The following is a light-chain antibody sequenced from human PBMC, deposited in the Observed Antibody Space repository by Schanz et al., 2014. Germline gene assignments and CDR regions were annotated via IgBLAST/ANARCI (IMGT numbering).Light chain of an antibody. J-gene: IGLJ3*02. CDR1: SSNIGAGYD. V-gene: IGLV1-40*01. Sequence: QSVLTQPPSVSGAPGQRVTISCTGSSSNIGAGYDVHWYQQLPGTAPKLLIYGNDNRPSGVPDRFSGSKSGTSASLAITGLQAEDEADYYCSSYAGSINWVFGGGTKLTVL. CDR3: SSYAGSINWV. CDR2: GND.